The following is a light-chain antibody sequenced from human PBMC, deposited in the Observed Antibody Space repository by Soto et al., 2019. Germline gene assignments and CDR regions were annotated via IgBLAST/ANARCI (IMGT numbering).Light chain of an antibody. CDR1: QSISSY. CDR2: AAS. V-gene: IGKV1-39*01. J-gene: IGKJ5*01. Sequence: DIQMTQSPSSLSASVGDRVTITCRASQSISSYLNWYQQKPGKAPKLLIYAASSLQSGVPSRFSGSGSGTEFTLTISSLQPEEFATYYCQQSDSTPITFGQGTRLEIK. CDR3: QQSDSTPIT.